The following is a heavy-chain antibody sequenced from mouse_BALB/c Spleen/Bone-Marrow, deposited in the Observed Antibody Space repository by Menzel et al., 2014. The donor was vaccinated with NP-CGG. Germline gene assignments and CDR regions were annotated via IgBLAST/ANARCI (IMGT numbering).Heavy chain of an antibody. J-gene: IGHJ1*01. CDR1: GDSITGGY. V-gene: IGHV3-8*02. CDR3: AGTGFFDV. Sequence: EVQGVESGPSLVKPSQTLSLTCSVTGDSITGGYWHWIRKLPGSKLGCMGYISYRGTTYYNPSLKSRISITRDTSKNQYYLELNSVAAEDTATYYCAGTGFFDVWGAGTTVTVSS. D-gene: IGHD4-1*01. CDR2: ISYRGTT.